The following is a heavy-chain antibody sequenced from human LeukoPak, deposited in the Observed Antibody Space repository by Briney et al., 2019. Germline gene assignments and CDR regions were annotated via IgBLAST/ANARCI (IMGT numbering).Heavy chain of an antibody. J-gene: IGHJ6*03. CDR3: ARHGESAYYDFWGGYYKDYYYMDV. Sequence: PSETLSLTCTVSGGSISSYYWSWIRQPAGKGLEWIGRIYTSGSTNYNPSLKSRVTISVDTSKNQFSLKLSSVTAADTAVYYCARHGESAYYDFWGGYYKDYYYMDVWGKGTTVTVSS. D-gene: IGHD3-3*01. V-gene: IGHV4-4*07. CDR2: IYTSGST. CDR1: GGSISSYY.